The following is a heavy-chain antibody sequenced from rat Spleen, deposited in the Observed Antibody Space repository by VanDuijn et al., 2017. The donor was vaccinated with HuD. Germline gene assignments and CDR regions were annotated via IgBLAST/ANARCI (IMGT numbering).Heavy chain of an antibody. CDR1: GFSLTSYH. J-gene: IGHJ3*01. V-gene: IGHV2S12*01. CDR3: TGGQYTTDYYYEDWFAN. CDR2: ISSVGIT. Sequence: QVHLKESGPGLVQPSQTLSLTCTVSGFSLTSYHVSWVRQPPGKGLEWIAAISSVGITYYNSALKSRLSISRDTSKSQVFLKMKSLQTEDTAIYFCTGGQYTTDYYYEDWFANWGQGTLVTVSS. D-gene: IGHD1-6*01.